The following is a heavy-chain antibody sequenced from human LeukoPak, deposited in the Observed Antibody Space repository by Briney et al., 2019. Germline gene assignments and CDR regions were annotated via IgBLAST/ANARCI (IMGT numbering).Heavy chain of an antibody. D-gene: IGHD3-22*01. J-gene: IGHJ5*02. Sequence: PGGSLRLSCAASGFTFSNAWMSWVRQAPGKGLVWVSRINTDGSRITYADSVKGRFTISRDNAMNTVYLQMNSLRAEDTAVYYCARVLSGSWDWFDPWGQGTLVTVSS. CDR2: INTDGSRI. CDR1: GFTFSNAW. V-gene: IGHV3-74*01. CDR3: ARVLSGSWDWFDP.